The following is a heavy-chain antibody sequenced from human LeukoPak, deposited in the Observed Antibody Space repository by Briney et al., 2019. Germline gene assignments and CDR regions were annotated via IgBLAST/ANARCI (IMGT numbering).Heavy chain of an antibody. CDR3: AKASIAVAELDAFDI. CDR2: VNWNGGST. J-gene: IGHJ3*02. V-gene: IGHV3-20*04. Sequence: GGSLRLSCAASGFTFDDYGMSWVRQAPGKGLEWISGVNWNGGSTGYADSVKGRFTISRDNAKNSLYLQMNSLRAEDTALYYCAKASIAVAELDAFDIWGQGTMVTVSS. CDR1: GFTFDDYG. D-gene: IGHD6-19*01.